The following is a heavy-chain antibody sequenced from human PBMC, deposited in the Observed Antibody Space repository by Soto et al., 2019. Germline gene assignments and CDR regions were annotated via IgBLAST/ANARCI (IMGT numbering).Heavy chain of an antibody. D-gene: IGHD4-17*01. CDR2: ISRDSRSI. Sequence: GGSLRLCCEVSGFRFDYYVMHGVRQAPGKGLEWIAGISRDSRSISYGASMKGRFTISRDNAKNSLYLQLNSLRADDTAFYYCVKDALTTVAYYFDYWGQGALVTVSS. V-gene: IGHV3-9*01. J-gene: IGHJ4*02. CDR3: VKDALTTVAYYFDY. CDR1: GFRFDYYV.